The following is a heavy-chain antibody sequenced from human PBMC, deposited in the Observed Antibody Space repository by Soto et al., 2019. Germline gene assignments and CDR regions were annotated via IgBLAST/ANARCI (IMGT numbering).Heavy chain of an antibody. CDR3: AGTYYYGSGSYYYGMDV. J-gene: IGHJ6*02. Sequence: SETLSLTCTVSGGSISSYYWSWIRQPAGKGLEWIGRIYTSGSTNYNPSLKSRVTMSVDTSKNQFSLKLSSVTAADTAVYYCAGTYYYGSGSYYYGMDVWGQGTTVTSP. CDR2: IYTSGST. V-gene: IGHV4-4*07. D-gene: IGHD3-10*01. CDR1: GGSISSYY.